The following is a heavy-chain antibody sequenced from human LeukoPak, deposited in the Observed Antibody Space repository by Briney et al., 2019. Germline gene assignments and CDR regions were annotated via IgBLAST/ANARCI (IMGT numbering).Heavy chain of an antibody. D-gene: IGHD2-2*01. J-gene: IGHJ6*03. CDR2: ISGSGGST. CDR3: AKMGYCSSTSCYFYYYYYMDV. Sequence: GGSLRLSCAASGFTFSSYAMSWVRQAPGKGLEWVSAISGSGGSTYYADSVKGRFTISRDNSKSTLYLQMNSLRAEDTAVYYCAKMGYCSSTSCYFYYYYYMDVWGKGTTVTVSS. V-gene: IGHV3-23*01. CDR1: GFTFSSYA.